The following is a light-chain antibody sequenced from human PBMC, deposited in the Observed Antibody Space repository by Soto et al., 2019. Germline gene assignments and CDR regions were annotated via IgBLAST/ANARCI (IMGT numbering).Light chain of an antibody. V-gene: IGKV1-5*01. CDR1: QTISSW. Sequence: DIKMTQSPAALSGSVGDRVTITCRASQTISSWLAWYQQKPGKAPKLLIYDASTLESGVSSRFSGTGSETECTLTSTDLQADDLATYFCHQYNTYSTFGQGTKVDIK. CDR2: DAS. J-gene: IGKJ1*01. CDR3: HQYNTYST.